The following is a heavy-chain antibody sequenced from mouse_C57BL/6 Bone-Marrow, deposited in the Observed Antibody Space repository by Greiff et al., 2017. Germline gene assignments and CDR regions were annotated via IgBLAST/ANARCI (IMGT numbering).Heavy chain of an antibody. V-gene: IGHV1-63*01. D-gene: IGHD4-1*01. CDR1: GYTFTNYW. CDR2: IYPGGGYT. J-gene: IGHJ2*01. Sequence: QVQLQQSGAELVRPETSVKMSCKASGYTFTNYWIGWAKQRPGHGLEWIGDIYPGGGYTNYNEKFKGKATLTADKSSSTAYMQFSSLTSEESAIYYCARTGTGFDYWGQGTTITVSS. CDR3: ARTGTGFDY.